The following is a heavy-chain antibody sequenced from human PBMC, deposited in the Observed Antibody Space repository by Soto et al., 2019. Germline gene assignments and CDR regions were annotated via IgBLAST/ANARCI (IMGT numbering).Heavy chain of an antibody. Sequence: SETLSLTCAVYGGSFSGYYWSWIRQPPGKGLEWIGEINHSGSTNYNPSLKSRVTISVDTSKNQFSLKLSSVTAADTAVYYCARGPYITIFGVVIVINYGMDVWGQGTTVTVSS. CDR3: ARGPYITIFGVVIVINYGMDV. CDR1: GGSFSGYY. J-gene: IGHJ6*02. CDR2: INHSGST. D-gene: IGHD3-3*01. V-gene: IGHV4-34*01.